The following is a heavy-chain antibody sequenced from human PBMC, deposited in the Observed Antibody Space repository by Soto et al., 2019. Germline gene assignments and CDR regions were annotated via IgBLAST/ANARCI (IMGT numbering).Heavy chain of an antibody. V-gene: IGHV4-59*01. CDR2: IYYIGST. J-gene: IGHJ6*02. CDR1: GGSISNYH. D-gene: IGHD2-2*01. Sequence: QVQLQQSGPGLVKPSETLSLTCTVSGGSISNYHCSWIRQSPGKGLEWIGSIYYIGSTKYNPSLKSRVTISLDTSKNQFALRLSSVTAADTAMYYCAREGGYCTSASCYGGDYGMDVWGQGTTVTVSS. CDR3: AREGGYCTSASCYGGDYGMDV.